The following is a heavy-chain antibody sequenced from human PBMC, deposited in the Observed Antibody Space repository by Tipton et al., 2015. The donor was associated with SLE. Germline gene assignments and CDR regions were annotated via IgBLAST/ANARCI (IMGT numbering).Heavy chain of an antibody. CDR1: GGSISSYY. CDR2: IYYSGST. V-gene: IGHV4-59*01. CDR3: ARFRAITMVRGVISWYFDL. D-gene: IGHD3-10*01. Sequence: TLSLTCTVSGGSISSYYWSWIRQPPGKGLEWIGYIYYSGSTNYNPSLKSRVTISVDTSKNQFSLKLSSVTAADTAVYYCARFRAITMVRGVISWYFDLWGRGTLVTVPS. J-gene: IGHJ2*01.